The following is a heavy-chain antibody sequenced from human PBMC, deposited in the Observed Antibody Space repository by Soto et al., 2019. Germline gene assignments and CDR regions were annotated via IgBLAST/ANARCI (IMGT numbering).Heavy chain of an antibody. CDR2: VSFSWSS. D-gene: IGHD3-9*01. Sequence: QVHLQESGPGLVTPSETLSLTCTVSGASVSSESDYWIWIRQLPGKGLDWIGYVSFSWSSNYNPSLKSRVTFSIDTSRNQFSLRLGSVTAADTAVYYCARESGILPPAWGQGALVTVSA. J-gene: IGHJ5*02. CDR3: ARESGILPPA. V-gene: IGHV4-61*01. CDR1: GASVSSESDY.